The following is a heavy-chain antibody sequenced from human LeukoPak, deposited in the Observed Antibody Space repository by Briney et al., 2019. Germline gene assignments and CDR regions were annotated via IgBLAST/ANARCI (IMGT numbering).Heavy chain of an antibody. D-gene: IGHD4-17*01. CDR2: IRYDGSNK. V-gene: IGHV3-30*02. J-gene: IGHJ5*02. Sequence: GGSLRLSCAASGFIFSSFGMHWVRQAPGKGLEWVAFIRYDGSNKYYADSVKGRFNISRDNSKNTLYLLMNSPRPEDTAVYYCAKDRGDYTDWLDPWGQGTLVTVSS. CDR3: AKDRGDYTDWLDP. CDR1: GFIFSSFG.